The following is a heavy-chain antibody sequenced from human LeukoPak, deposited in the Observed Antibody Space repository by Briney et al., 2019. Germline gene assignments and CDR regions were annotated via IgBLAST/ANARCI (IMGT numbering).Heavy chain of an antibody. Sequence: PGGSLRLSCAASGFTFSSYAMSWVRQAPGKGLEWVSAISGSGGSTYYADSVKGRFTISRDNSKNTLYLQMNSLRAEDTAVYYCAIRALQLWLVGTAFDYWGQGTLVTVSS. J-gene: IGHJ4*02. V-gene: IGHV3-23*01. CDR1: GFTFSSYA. D-gene: IGHD5-18*01. CDR2: ISGSGGST. CDR3: AIRALQLWLVGTAFDY.